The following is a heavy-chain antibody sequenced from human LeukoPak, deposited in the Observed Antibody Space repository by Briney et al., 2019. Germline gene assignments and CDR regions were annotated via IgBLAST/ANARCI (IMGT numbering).Heavy chain of an antibody. CDR3: ARHHGFPTTVSWFDP. D-gene: IGHD4-17*01. CDR1: GGSISSSSYY. V-gene: IGHV4-39*01. J-gene: IGHJ5*02. CDR2: IYFSGST. Sequence: SETLSLTRTVSGGSISSSSYYWGCIRQPPGKGLEWLGSIYFSGSTFYNTSRKSRVSISVDTSKNQFTLKLSAVTAADTAIYYCARHHGFPTTVSWFDPGGKGNRVSVSS.